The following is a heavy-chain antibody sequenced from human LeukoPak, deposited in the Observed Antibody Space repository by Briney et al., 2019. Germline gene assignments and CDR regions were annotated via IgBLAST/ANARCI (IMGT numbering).Heavy chain of an antibody. CDR2: VYYSGST. J-gene: IGHJ3*02. D-gene: IGHD5-18*01. CDR1: GGSISSYY. CDR3: ARPGVGSGRYGAFDI. Sequence: SETLSLTCTVSGGSISSYYWSWIRQPPGKGREWLGYVYYSGSTNYNPSLKSRVTISVDTSKNQFSLKLSSVTAADTAVYYCARPGVGSGRYGAFDIWGQGTMVTVSS. V-gene: IGHV4-59*08.